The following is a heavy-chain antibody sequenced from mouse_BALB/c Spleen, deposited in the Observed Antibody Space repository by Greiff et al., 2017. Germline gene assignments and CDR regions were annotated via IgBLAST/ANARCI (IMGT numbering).Heavy chain of an antibody. CDR1: GFAFSSYD. CDR2: ISSGGGST. Sequence: EVHLVESGGGLVKPGGSLKLSCAASGFAFSSYDMSWVRQTPEKRLEWVAYISSGGGSTYYPDTVKGRFTISRDNAKNTLYLQMSSLKSEDTAMYYCARGDYYGSSYVFAYWGQGTLVTVSA. J-gene: IGHJ3*01. D-gene: IGHD1-1*01. V-gene: IGHV5-12-1*01. CDR3: ARGDYYGSSYVFAY.